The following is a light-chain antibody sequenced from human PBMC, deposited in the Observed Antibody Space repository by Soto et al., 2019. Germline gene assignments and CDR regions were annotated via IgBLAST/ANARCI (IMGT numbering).Light chain of an antibody. CDR2: AAS. CDR1: QGIANY. Sequence: IKMAQGQCVHLAAVFIIITITCRASQGIANYLAWYQHKPGKVPNLLIYAASTLQSGVPSRFSGGGSGTDFILTISTPHHEDVPTHHSHKTTSAPPSFGPGTEVDIK. V-gene: IGKV1-27*01. J-gene: IGKJ1*01. CDR3: HKTTSAPPS.